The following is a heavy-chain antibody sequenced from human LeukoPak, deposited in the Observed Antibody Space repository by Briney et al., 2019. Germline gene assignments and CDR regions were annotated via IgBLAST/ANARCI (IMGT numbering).Heavy chain of an antibody. V-gene: IGHV3-30*02. J-gene: IGHJ4*02. CDR3: AKVLAVTSYGAKSVFDH. Sequence: GGSLRLSCAASGFTFNNYGMHWVRQAPGKGLEWVAFIWYDGSNKYYADSVKGRFTISRDNSKNTVYLQMNSLRAEDTAVYYCAKVLAVTSYGAKSVFDHWGQGTLVTVSS. D-gene: IGHD4-23*01. CDR1: GFTFNNYG. CDR2: IWYDGSNK.